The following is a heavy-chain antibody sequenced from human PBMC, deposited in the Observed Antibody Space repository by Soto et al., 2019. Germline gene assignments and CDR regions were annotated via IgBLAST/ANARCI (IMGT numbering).Heavy chain of an antibody. CDR1: CGSFRDYY. CDR3: GRCSGRWFNTWFDP. V-gene: IGHV4-34*01. J-gene: IGHJ5*02. Sequence: PSGTLSLTCAVYCGSFRDYYWSWIRQSPGRGWGWLGEINLVGSTNYNPPLKGRVPLSVDTSKNQFARKLSSVTAGDPAVYYWGRCSGRWFNTWFDPWGKETLFTVPS. CDR2: INLVGST. D-gene: IGHD2-15*01.